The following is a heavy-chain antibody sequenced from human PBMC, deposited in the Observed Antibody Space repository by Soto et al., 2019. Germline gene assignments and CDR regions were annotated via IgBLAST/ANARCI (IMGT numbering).Heavy chain of an antibody. D-gene: IGHD6-13*01. V-gene: IGHV1-69*01. CDR1: GGTFSSYA. CDR2: IIPIFGTA. J-gene: IGHJ6*02. Sequence: QVQLVQSGAEVKKPGSSVKVSRKASGGTFSSYAISWVRQAPGQGLEWMGGIIPIFGTANYAQKFQGRVTITSDESTSTAYMELSSLRSEDTAVYYCARGDSSWFLGDYGMDVWGQGTTVTVSS. CDR3: ARGDSSWFLGDYGMDV.